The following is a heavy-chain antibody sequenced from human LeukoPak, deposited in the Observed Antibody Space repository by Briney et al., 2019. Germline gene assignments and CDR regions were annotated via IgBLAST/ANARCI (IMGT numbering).Heavy chain of an antibody. J-gene: IGHJ5*02. CDR1: GGSFSGYY. CDR3: ARTTVVSNWFDP. D-gene: IGHD4-23*01. V-gene: IGHV4-59*08. Sequence: SETLSLTCAVYGGSFSGYYWSWIRQPPGKGLEWIGFLWHSGSTNYNPSLKSRVTISVDTSQNHLSLKLSSVTAADTAVYYCARTTVVSNWFDPWGQGTLVTVSS. CDR2: LWHSGST.